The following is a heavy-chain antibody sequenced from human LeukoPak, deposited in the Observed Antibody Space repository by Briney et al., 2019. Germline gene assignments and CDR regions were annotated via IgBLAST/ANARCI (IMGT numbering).Heavy chain of an antibody. CDR1: GGSISSYS. Sequence: SETLSLTCTVSGGSISSYSWSWIRQSPGKGLEWIGYIYYSGTTSYNPPLKSRVSMSVDTSKNQFSLKLSSLTAADTAVYYCARDGRGCSGGTCYKYWGQGILVTVSS. J-gene: IGHJ4*02. D-gene: IGHD2-15*01. V-gene: IGHV4-59*01. CDR2: IYYSGTT. CDR3: ARDGRGCSGGTCYKY.